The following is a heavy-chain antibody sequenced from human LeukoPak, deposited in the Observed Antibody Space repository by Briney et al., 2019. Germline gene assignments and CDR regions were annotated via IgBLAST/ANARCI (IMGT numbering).Heavy chain of an antibody. CDR3: ARGSTPYYYDSSGYYPTYYYYYMDV. Sequence: SSETLSLTCAVYGGSFSGYYWSWIRQPPGKGLEWIGEINHSGSTNYNPSLKSRVTISVDTSKNQFSLKLSSVTAADTAVYYCARGSTPYYYDSSGYYPTYYYYYMDVWGKGTTATVSS. J-gene: IGHJ6*03. V-gene: IGHV4-34*01. CDR2: INHSGST. D-gene: IGHD3-22*01. CDR1: GGSFSGYY.